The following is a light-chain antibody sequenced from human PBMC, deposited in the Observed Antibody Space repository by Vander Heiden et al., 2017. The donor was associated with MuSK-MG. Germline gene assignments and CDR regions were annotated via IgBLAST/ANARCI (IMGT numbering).Light chain of an antibody. CDR3: AAWDDSLSGFYV. CDR1: SSNIGSNY. CDR2: SNN. J-gene: IGLJ1*01. V-gene: IGLV1-47*02. Sequence: QSVLTQPPSASGTPGQRVTISCSGSSSNIGSNYVYWYQQLPGTAPKLLIYSNNQRPSGVPDRFSGSKSGNSASLAISGLRSEDEADYYCAAWDDSLSGFYVFGTGTKVTVL.